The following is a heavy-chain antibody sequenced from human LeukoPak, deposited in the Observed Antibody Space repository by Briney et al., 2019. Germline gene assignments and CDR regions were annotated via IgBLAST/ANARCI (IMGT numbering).Heavy chain of an antibody. D-gene: IGHD3-10*01. V-gene: IGHV4-31*03. CDR1: GGSISSGGYY. CDR2: IYYSGST. CDR3: AREGSLGYSDY. J-gene: IGHJ4*02. Sequence: SETLSLTCTVSGGSISSGGYYWSWLRQHPGKGLEWIGYIYYSGSTHYNPSLKSRVTMSVDTSENQFSLKLSSVTAADTAVYYCAREGSLGYSDYWGQGTLVTVSS.